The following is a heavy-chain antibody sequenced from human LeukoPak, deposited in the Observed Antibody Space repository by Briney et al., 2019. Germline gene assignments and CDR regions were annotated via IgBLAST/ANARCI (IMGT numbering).Heavy chain of an antibody. J-gene: IGHJ6*03. CDR2: INHSGST. CDR1: GGSFSGYY. CDR3: ARPRGVTIFGGYYMDV. Sequence: SGTLSLTCAVYGGSFSGYYWSWIRQPPGKGLEWIGEINHSGSTNYNPSLKSRVTISVDTSKNQFSLKLSSVTAADTAVYYCARPRGVTIFGGYYMDVWGKGTTVTVSS. V-gene: IGHV4-34*01. D-gene: IGHD3-3*01.